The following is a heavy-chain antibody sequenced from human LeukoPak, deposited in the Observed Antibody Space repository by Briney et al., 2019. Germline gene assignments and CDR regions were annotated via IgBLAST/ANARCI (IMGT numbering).Heavy chain of an antibody. J-gene: IGHJ4*02. Sequence: SETLSLTCTVSGITISNNYWSWIRQPPGKGLEWIGYISDSGSTSYNPSLQSRVTILLDTSKHQISLRLTSATAADTAVYYCARRGYFDYWGRESWSSSPQ. V-gene: IGHV4-59*01. CDR1: GITISNNY. CDR3: ARRGYFDY. CDR2: ISDSGST. D-gene: IGHD3-16*01.